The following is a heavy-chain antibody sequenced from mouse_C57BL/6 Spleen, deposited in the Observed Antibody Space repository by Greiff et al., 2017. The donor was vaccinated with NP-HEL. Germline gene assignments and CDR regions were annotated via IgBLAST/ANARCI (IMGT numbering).Heavy chain of an antibody. V-gene: IGHV1-82*01. Sequence: QVQLKQSGPELVKPGASVKISCKASGYAFSSSWMNWVKQRPGKGLEWIGRIYPGDGDTNYNGKFKGKATLTADKSSSTAYMQLSSLTSEDSAVYFCARQGIYDGYYGGFAYWGQGTLVTVSA. CDR1: GYAFSSSW. D-gene: IGHD2-3*01. CDR2: IYPGDGDT. J-gene: IGHJ3*01. CDR3: ARQGIYDGYYGGFAY.